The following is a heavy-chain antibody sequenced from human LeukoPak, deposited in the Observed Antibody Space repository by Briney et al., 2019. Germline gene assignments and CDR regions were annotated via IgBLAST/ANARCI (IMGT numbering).Heavy chain of an antibody. D-gene: IGHD3-22*01. Sequence: ASVKVSCKASGYTFTSYGISWVRQAPGQGLEWMGWISAYNGNTNYAQKLQGRVTMTTDTSTSTAYMELRSLRSDDTAVYYCARDTVSRRYYDSSGCLDWGQGTLVTVSS. V-gene: IGHV1-18*01. J-gene: IGHJ4*02. CDR1: GYTFTSYG. CDR3: ARDTVSRRYYDSSGCLD. CDR2: ISAYNGNT.